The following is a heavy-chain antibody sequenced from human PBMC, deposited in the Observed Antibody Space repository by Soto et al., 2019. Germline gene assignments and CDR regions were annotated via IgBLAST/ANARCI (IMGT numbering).Heavy chain of an antibody. V-gene: IGHV4-39*01. CDR3: ARRRAAAGNYYYYYGMDV. CDR2: IYYSGST. D-gene: IGHD6-13*01. CDR1: GGSISSSSYY. Sequence: TLSLTCTVSGGSISSSSYYWGWIRQPPGKGLEWIGSIYYSGSTYYNPSLKSRVTISVDTSKNQFSLKLSSVTAADTAVYYCARRRAAAGNYYYYYGMDVWGQGTTVTVSS. J-gene: IGHJ6*02.